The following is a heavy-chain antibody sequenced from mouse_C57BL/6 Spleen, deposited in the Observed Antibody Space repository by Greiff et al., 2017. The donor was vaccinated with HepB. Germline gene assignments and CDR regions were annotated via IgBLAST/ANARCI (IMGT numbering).Heavy chain of an antibody. V-gene: IGHV1-15*01. CDR2: IDPETGGT. CDR1: GYTFTDYE. D-gene: IGHD1-1*01. J-gene: IGHJ3*01. Sequence: VKLQESGAELVRPGASVTLSCKASGYTFTDYEMHWVKQTPVHGLEWIGAIDPETGGTAYNQKFKGKAILTADKSSSTAYMELRSLTSEDSAVYYCTYYYGLAYWGQGTLVTVSA. CDR3: TYYYGLAY.